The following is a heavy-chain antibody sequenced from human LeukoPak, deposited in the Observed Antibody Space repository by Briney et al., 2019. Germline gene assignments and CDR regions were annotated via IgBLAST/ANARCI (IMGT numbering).Heavy chain of an antibody. V-gene: IGHV4-39*01. CDR2: ISSSGST. J-gene: IGHJ4*02. CDR3: ARRSYDGSGYYYVDY. CDR1: GGPISSSGYY. D-gene: IGHD3-22*01. Sequence: SETLSLTCTVSGGPISSSGYYWGWIRQPPGKGLEWIGSISSSGSTHYIPSLTSRVTISVDTSKNLFSLKLSSVTAADTAVYYCARRSYDGSGYYYVDYWGQGTLVTVSS.